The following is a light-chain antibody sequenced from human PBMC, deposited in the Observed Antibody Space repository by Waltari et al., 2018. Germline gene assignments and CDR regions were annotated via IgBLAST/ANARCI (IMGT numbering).Light chain of an antibody. V-gene: IGLV4-69*01. CDR1: SGHADYV. CDR2: VYSNGVE. CDR3: QTWATGIVV. J-gene: IGLJ3*02. Sequence: VVTQSPSASASLGASVKLTCTLSSGHADYVIAWHQQQPQKSPKYLMKVYSNGVERKGDGIPDRCSGSSSGAERYLVISGLQSDDEADYYCQTWATGIVVFGGGTKLTVL.